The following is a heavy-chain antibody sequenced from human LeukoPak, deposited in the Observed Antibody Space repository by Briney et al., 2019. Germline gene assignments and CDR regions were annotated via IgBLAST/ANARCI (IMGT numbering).Heavy chain of an antibody. J-gene: IGHJ5*02. CDR2: IYYSGST. D-gene: IGHD3-3*01. V-gene: IGHV4-59*12. CDR3: ARDRWSDFWSGSHWFDP. Sequence: PSETLSLTCTVSGGSISSYYWSWIRQPPGKGLEWMGYIYYSGSTNYNPSLKSRVTISVDTSKNQFSLKLSSVTAADTAVYYCARDRWSDFWSGSHWFDPWGQGTLVTVSS. CDR1: GGSISSYY.